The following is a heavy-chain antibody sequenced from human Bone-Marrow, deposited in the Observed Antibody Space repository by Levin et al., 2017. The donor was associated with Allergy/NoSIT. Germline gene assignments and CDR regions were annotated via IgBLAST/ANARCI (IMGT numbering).Heavy chain of an antibody. CDR2: INTDGTTT. J-gene: IGHJ5*02. D-gene: IGHD3-10*01. CDR1: GFTFSSYW. Sequence: GGSLRLSCAASGFTFSSYWMYWVRQAPGKGLVWVSRINTDGTTTFYADSVKGRFTISRDNAKNTLSLQMNSLRVEDTAVYYCAKYYAPGTYCLDRWGQGTLVTVSS. V-gene: IGHV3-74*01. CDR3: AKYYAPGTYCLDR.